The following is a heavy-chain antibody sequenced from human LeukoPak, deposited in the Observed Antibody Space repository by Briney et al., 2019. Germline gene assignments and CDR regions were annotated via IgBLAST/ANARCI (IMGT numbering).Heavy chain of an antibody. V-gene: IGHV3-30*18. CDR2: ISYDGSNK. Sequence: GGSLRLSCAASGFTFSSYGMHWVRQAPGKGLEWVAVISYDGSNKYYADSVKGRFTISRDNSKNTLYLQMNSLRAEDTAVYYCAKDSRYYYDSSGYYPSDYWGQGTLVTVSS. CDR3: AKDSRYYYDSSGYYPSDY. D-gene: IGHD3-22*01. J-gene: IGHJ4*02. CDR1: GFTFSSYG.